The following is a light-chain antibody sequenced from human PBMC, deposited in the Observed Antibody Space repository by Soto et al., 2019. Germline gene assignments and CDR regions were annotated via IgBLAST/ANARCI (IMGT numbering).Light chain of an antibody. CDR3: QQCNSSIT. Sequence: EIVLTRSPGTLSLSPGERATLSCRANQSVSSSYLAWYQQKPGQAPRLLIYGASSRATGIPARFSGSGSGTDFTLTISSLQPDDFAAYYCQQCNSSITFGQGTRLEI. V-gene: IGKV3-20*01. J-gene: IGKJ5*01. CDR2: GAS. CDR1: QSVSSSY.